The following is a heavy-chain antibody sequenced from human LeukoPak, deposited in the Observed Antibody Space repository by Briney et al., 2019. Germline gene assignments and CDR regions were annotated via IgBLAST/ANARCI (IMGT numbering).Heavy chain of an antibody. CDR1: GYSFTSYW. V-gene: IGHV5-51*01. CDR3: ARPYYGSGPDIYFDY. CDR2: IYPGDSDT. Sequence: PGESLKISCKGSGYSFTSYWIGWVRQMPGKGLEWMGIIYPGDSDTRYSPSFQGQVTISADKSISTAYLQWSSLKASDTAMYYCARPYYGSGPDIYFDYWGQGTLVTVSS. D-gene: IGHD3-10*01. J-gene: IGHJ4*02.